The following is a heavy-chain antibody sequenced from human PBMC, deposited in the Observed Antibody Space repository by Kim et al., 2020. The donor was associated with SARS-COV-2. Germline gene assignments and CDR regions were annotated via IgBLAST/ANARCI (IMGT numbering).Heavy chain of an antibody. CDR1: GFTFDDYA. V-gene: IGHV3-43*02. J-gene: IGHJ6*02. D-gene: IGHD6-19*01. CDR2: ISGDGGST. Sequence: GGSLRLSCAASGFTFDDYAMHWVRQAPGKGLEWVSLISGDGGSTYYADSVKGRFTISRDNSKNSLYLQMNSLRTEDTALYYCAKDILARFSSGWWGGYYYYGVDVWGQGTTVTVSS. CDR3: AKDILARFSSGWWGGYYYYGVDV.